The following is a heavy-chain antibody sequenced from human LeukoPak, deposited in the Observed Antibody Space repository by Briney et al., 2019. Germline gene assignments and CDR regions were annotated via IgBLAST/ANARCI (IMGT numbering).Heavy chain of an antibody. CDR1: GYTFTGYY. CDR3: ARALIAAAGTPDAFDI. J-gene: IGHJ3*02. CDR2: INPNSGGT. Sequence: ASVKVSCKASGYTFTGYYMHWVRQAPGQGLEWMGWINPNSGGTNYAQKFQGWVTMTRDTSISTAYMELSRLRSDDTAVYYCARALIAAAGTPDAFDIWGQGTKVTVSS. V-gene: IGHV1-2*04. D-gene: IGHD6-13*01.